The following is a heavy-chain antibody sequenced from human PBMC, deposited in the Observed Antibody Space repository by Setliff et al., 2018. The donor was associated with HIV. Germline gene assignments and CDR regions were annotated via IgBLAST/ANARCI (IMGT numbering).Heavy chain of an antibody. Sequence: PGGSLRLSCAASGFTFSNYWLHWVRQAPEKGLEWVSYLSSSGGTIYYADSVKGRFTISRDNAKKSMYLQMNSLRAEDTAVYYCARATQLRSGVVDPAAKYFYYYMDVWGKGTTVTVSS. CDR2: LSSSGGTI. CDR3: ARATQLRSGVVDPAAKYFYYYMDV. D-gene: IGHD2-2*01. V-gene: IGHV3-48*04. CDR1: GFTFSNYW. J-gene: IGHJ6*03.